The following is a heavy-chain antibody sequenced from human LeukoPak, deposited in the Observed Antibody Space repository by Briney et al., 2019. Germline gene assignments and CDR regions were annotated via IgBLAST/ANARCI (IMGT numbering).Heavy chain of an antibody. J-gene: IGHJ4*02. Sequence: DSVKGRFTISRDNSKNTLYLQMNSLRPEDTAVHYCARANPSFHGDYITNFDYWGQGTLVTVSS. D-gene: IGHD4-17*01. CDR3: ARANPSFHGDYITNFDY. V-gene: IGHV3-30*01.